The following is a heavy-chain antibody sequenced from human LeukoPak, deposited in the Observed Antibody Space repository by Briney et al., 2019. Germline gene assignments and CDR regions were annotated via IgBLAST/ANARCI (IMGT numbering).Heavy chain of an antibody. CDR1: GGSISGYY. Sequence: SETLSLTCTVSGGSISGYYWSWIRQPPGKGLEWIGYIYYSGSTNYNPSLKSRVTISVDTSKNQFSLKLSSVTAADTAVYYCARVGEYYYGSGSYPNWFDPWGQGTLVTVSS. J-gene: IGHJ5*02. V-gene: IGHV4-59*01. CDR3: ARVGEYYYGSGSYPNWFDP. CDR2: IYYSGST. D-gene: IGHD3-10*01.